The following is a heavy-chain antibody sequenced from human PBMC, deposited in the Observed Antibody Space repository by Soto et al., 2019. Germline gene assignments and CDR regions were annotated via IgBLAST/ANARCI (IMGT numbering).Heavy chain of an antibody. CDR3: AADRKIMGTIGAFDF. D-gene: IGHD1-26*01. Sequence: ASVKVSCKLPQNTLTDLTIAWFRQSPGKGLEWMGRSAHEEGDPILPQKFQGRVSMTEDPSTDTAYMELTSLRFEDTAVYFCAADRKIMGTIGAFDFWGQ. V-gene: IGHV1-24*01. CDR2: SAHEEGDP. CDR1: QNTLTDLT. J-gene: IGHJ4*01.